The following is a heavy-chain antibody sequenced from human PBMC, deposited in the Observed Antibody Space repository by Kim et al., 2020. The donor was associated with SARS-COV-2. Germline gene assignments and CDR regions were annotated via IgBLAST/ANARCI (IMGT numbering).Heavy chain of an antibody. J-gene: IGHJ4*02. V-gene: IGHV4-39*01. D-gene: IGHD3-3*01. Sequence: YYNPSLKSRVTISVDTSKNQFSLKLSSVTAADTAVYYCARRGVLEWTLDYWGQGTLVTVSS. CDR3: ARRGVLEWTLDY.